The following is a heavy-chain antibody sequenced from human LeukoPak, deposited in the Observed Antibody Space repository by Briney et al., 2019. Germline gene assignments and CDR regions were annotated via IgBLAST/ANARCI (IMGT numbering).Heavy chain of an antibody. CDR1: GFTFSSSA. Sequence: PGGSLRLSCAASGFTFSSSAMSWVRQAPRKGLEWVSVISGSGDSTYYADSVKGRFTMSRDNSKNTLYLQLKSLRAEDTAVYYCAKRGDPYYFDHWGQGALVTVSA. CDR2: ISGSGDST. J-gene: IGHJ4*02. D-gene: IGHD2-21*02. CDR3: AKRGDPYYFDH. V-gene: IGHV3-23*01.